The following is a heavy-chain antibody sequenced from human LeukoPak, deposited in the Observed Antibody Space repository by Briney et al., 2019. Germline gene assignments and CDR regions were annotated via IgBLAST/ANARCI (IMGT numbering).Heavy chain of an antibody. CDR2: IYYSGST. Sequence: SETLSLTCTVSGDSISNYYWSWIRQPPGKGLEWIGYIYYSGSTNYNPSLKSRVTISVDTSKNQFSLKLSSVTAEDTAVYYCARGPREMTGYLQPDYWGQGTLVTVSS. V-gene: IGHV4-59*01. D-gene: IGHD3-9*01. J-gene: IGHJ4*02. CDR1: GDSISNYY. CDR3: ARGPREMTGYLQPDY.